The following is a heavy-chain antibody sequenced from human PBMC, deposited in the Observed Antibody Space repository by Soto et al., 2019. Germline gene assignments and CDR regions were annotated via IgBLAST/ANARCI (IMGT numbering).Heavy chain of an antibody. CDR2: ISGSAGST. J-gene: IGHJ4*02. CDR1: GFTFSSYA. CDR3: TKDLWPYLPAGGEFDS. D-gene: IGHD3-16*01. V-gene: IGHV3-23*01. Sequence: GGSLRLSCAASGFTFSSYAMSWGRQAPGKVLEWVSAISGSAGSTYYADSVKGRFTISRDNSKNTLYLQMNSLRAEDTAVFYCTKDLWPYLPAGGEFDSWGQGTLVTVSS.